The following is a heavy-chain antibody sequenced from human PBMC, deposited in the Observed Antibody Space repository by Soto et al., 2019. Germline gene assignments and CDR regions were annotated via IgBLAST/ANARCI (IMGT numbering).Heavy chain of an antibody. CDR1: GGSISSYY. V-gene: IGHV4-59*01. Sequence: PSETLSLTCTVSGGSISSYYWSWIRQPPGKGLEWIGYIYYSGSTNYNPSLKSRVTLSVDTSKNQFSLKLSSVTAADTAVYYCARARRAFDYWGQGTLVTVSS. CDR2: IYYSGST. CDR3: ARARRAFDY. J-gene: IGHJ4*02.